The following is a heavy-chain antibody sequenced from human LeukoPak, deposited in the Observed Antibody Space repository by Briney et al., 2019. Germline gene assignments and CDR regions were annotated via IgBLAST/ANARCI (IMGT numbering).Heavy chain of an antibody. V-gene: IGHV3-48*03. Sequence: GGSLRLSCAASGFTFSSYEMTWVRQAPGKGLEWVSHISSSGSATYYADSVKGRFTISRDNARKSLYLQMSSLRAEDTALYYCARDPYSSSFFDCWGQGTLVTVSS. CDR3: ARDPYSSSFFDC. D-gene: IGHD6-6*01. CDR1: GFTFSSYE. CDR2: ISSSGSAT. J-gene: IGHJ5*01.